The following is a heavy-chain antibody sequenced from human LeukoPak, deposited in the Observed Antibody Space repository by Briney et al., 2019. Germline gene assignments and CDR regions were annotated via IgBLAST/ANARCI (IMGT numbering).Heavy chain of an antibody. J-gene: IGHJ6*03. D-gene: IGHD6-6*01. Sequence: GASVKVSCKASGYTFTSYDINWVRQAPGQGLEWMGGIIPIFGTANYAQKFQGRVTITTDESASTAYMELSSLRSEDTAAYCCARVAARPGYYYYYYMDVWGKGTTVTVSS. CDR3: ARVAARPGYYYYYYMDV. CDR2: IIPIFGTA. V-gene: IGHV1-69*05. CDR1: GYTFTSYD.